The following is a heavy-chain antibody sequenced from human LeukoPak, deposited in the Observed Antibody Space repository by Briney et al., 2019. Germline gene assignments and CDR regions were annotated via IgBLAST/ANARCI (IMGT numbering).Heavy chain of an antibody. CDR1: GGSISSYY. CDR3: ARWSGYYYDSSGYYYRHWYFDL. D-gene: IGHD3-22*01. J-gene: IGHJ2*01. Sequence: SETLSLTCTVSGGSISSYYWSWLRQPPGKGLEWIGYIYYSGSTNYNPSLKSRVTISVDTSKNQFSLKLSSVTAADTAVYYCARWSGYYYDSSGYYYRHWYFDLWGRGTLVTVSS. CDR2: IYYSGST. V-gene: IGHV4-59*01.